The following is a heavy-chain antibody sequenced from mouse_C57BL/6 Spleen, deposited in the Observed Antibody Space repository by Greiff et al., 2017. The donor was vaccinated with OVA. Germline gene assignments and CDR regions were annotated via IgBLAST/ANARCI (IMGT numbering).Heavy chain of an antibody. CDR3: ARCPDGYHWYFDV. CDR2: IWTGGGT. Sequence: VKLVESGPGLVAPSQSLSITCTVSGFSLTSYAISWVRQPPGKGLEWLGVIWTGGGTNYNSALKSSLSISKDNSKSQVFLKMNSLQTDDTARYYCARCPDGYHWYFDVWGTGTTVTVSS. CDR1: GFSLTSYA. V-gene: IGHV2-9-1*01. D-gene: IGHD2-3*01. J-gene: IGHJ1*03.